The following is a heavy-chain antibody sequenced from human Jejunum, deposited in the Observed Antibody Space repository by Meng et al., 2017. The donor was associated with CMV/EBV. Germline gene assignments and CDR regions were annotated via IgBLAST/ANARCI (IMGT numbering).Heavy chain of an antibody. Sequence: CCAASEFNFRDYYMPWIRQAPGKGLEWVSYISSRGDSTYYADSVKGRFTISRDNAKNSLYLQMNFLRGEDTAVYYCAKTGGWKFDPWGQGTLVTVSS. CDR3: AKTGGWKFDP. V-gene: IGHV3-11*01. D-gene: IGHD1-1*01. CDR1: EFNFRDYY. CDR2: ISSRGDST. J-gene: IGHJ5*02.